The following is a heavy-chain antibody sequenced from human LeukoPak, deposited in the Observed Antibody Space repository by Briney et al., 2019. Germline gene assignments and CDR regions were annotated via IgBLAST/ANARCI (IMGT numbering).Heavy chain of an antibody. V-gene: IGHV3-7*01. CDR3: ARVSRFGGGAFDI. Sequence: GGSLRLSCAASGFTFSSYWMSWVRQAPGQGLEWVANIKQDGGEKYYVDSVKGRFTISRDKAKKSLYLQMNSLRAEDTAVYYCARVSRFGGGAFDIWGQEPMVTVSS. CDR1: GFTFSSYW. D-gene: IGHD3-10*01. J-gene: IGHJ3*02. CDR2: IKQDGGEK.